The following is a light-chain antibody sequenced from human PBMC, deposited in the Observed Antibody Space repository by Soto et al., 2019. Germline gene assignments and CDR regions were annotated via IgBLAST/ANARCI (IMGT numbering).Light chain of an antibody. CDR2: EAF. CDR1: QTISSW. V-gene: IGKV1-5*03. CDR3: QQYHSYPWT. J-gene: IGKJ1*01. Sequence: DIQMTQSPSTLSSSIGDRVTITCRASQTISSWLAWYQQKPGKAPKLLIYEAFNLESGVPSRFSVSGSGTEFTLTIFSLQPDDFATYYCQQYHSYPWTFGQGTKVAIK.